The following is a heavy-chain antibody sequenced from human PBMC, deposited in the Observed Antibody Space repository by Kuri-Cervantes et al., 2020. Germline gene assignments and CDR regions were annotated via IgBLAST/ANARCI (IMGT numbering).Heavy chain of an antibody. CDR2: ISAYNGNT. J-gene: IGHJ4*02. D-gene: IGHD5-18*01. CDR1: GYTFTSYG. CDR3: ARDDPNHNVDTATNDY. Sequence: ASVKVSCKASGYTFTSYGISWVRQAPGQGLEWMGWISAYNGNTNYAQKLQGRVTMTTDTSTSTAYMELRSLRSDDTAVYYCARDDPNHNVDTATNDYWGQGTLVTVSS. V-gene: IGHV1-18*01.